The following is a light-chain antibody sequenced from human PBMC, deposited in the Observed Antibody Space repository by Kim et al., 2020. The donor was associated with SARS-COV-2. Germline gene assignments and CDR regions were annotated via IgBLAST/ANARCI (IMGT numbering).Light chain of an antibody. V-gene: IGLV3-21*04. CDR2: YDS. CDR3: QVWDSSGDHQV. J-gene: IGLJ3*02. CDR1: NIGSKS. Sequence: SYELTQPPSVSVAPGKTARITCGGDNIGSKSVHWYQQKPGQAPVLVIYYDSDRPSGIPERFSGSNSGNTATLTIRRVEAGDEADYYCQVWDSSGDHQVFGGGTEVTVL.